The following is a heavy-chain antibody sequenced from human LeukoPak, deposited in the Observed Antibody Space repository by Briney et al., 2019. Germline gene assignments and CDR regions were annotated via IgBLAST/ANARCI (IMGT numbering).Heavy chain of an antibody. CDR1: GGSFSGYY. V-gene: IGHV4-34*01. J-gene: IGHJ6*02. D-gene: IGHD3-10*01. CDR3: ARRLWFGALGGMDV. Sequence: PSETLSLTCAVYGGSFSGYYWSWIRQSPGKGLEWIGEINHSGSTNYNPSLKSRVTISVDTSKNQFSLKLSSVTAADTAVYYCARRLWFGALGGMDVWGQGTTVTVSS. CDR2: INHSGST.